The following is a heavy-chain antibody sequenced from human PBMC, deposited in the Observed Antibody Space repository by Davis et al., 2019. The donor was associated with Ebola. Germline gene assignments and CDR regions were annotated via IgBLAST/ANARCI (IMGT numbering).Heavy chain of an antibody. CDR1: GFTLSSCG. CDR2: ISSSSSYI. CDR3: ARVRQEVRFLEWALSYGMDV. D-gene: IGHD3-3*01. J-gene: IGHJ6*02. V-gene: IGHV3-21*01. Sequence: PGGSLRLSCVASGFTLSSCGMNWVRRAPGKGLEWVSSISSSSSYIYYADSVKGRFTISRDNAKNSLYLQMNSLRAEDTAVYYCARVRQEVRFLEWALSYGMDVWGQGTTVTVSS.